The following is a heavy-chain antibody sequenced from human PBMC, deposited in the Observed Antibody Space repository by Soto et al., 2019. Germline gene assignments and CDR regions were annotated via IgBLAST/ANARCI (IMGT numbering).Heavy chain of an antibody. D-gene: IGHD4-17*01. CDR2: IYYSGST. CDR3: ARERFYGDYVANLFDP. Sequence: QVQLQESGPGLVKPSQTLSLTCTVSGGSISSGGYYWSWIRQHPGKGLEWIGYIYYSGSTYYNPSLKSRVTISVDTPKNQFSRKLSSVTAADTAVYYCARERFYGDYVANLFDPWGQGTLVTVSS. J-gene: IGHJ5*02. V-gene: IGHV4-31*03. CDR1: GGSISSGGYY.